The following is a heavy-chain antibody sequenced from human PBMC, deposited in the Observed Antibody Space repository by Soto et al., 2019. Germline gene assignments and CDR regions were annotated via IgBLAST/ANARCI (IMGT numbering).Heavy chain of an antibody. V-gene: IGHV3-72*01. Sequence: PGGSLVLSSAASGFTFSDHYMDWVRQVPGKGLEWVARSRNKANSYTTEYAASVKGRFTISRDDSKNSLYLQMNSLKTEDTAVYYCARVITMNNYYGMDVWGQGTTVTVSS. D-gene: IGHD1-1*01. CDR1: GFTFSDHY. CDR2: SRNKANSYTT. J-gene: IGHJ6*02. CDR3: ARVITMNNYYGMDV.